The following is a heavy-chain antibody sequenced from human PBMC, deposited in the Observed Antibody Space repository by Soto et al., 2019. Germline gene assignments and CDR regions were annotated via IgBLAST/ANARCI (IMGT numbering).Heavy chain of an antibody. D-gene: IGHD3-3*01. V-gene: IGHV3-23*01. CDR3: AKVEEWMIHTAEYCQQ. Sequence: PGGALRLSCAASGLTFSTSAMSWVRQAPGRGLEWVSSISVSGSTTYSAGSVKGRFTISRDNFKNTLYLQLNSLRVEDTAVYYCAKVEEWMIHTAEYCQQWGQGT. CDR2: ISVSGSTT. CDR1: GLTFSTSA. J-gene: IGHJ1*01.